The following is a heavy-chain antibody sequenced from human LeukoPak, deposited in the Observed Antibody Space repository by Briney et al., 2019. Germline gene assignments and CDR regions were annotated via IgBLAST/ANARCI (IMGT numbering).Heavy chain of an antibody. Sequence: SGPTLVKPPQTLTLTCTFSGFSLSTSGVGVGWIRQPPGKALEWLSLSYWDDDKRYSPSLKSRLTITKDTSKNQVVLTMTNMDPVDTATYYCAQQYSSGWYGYWGQGTLVTVSS. V-gene: IGHV2-5*02. CDR3: AQQYSSGWYGY. D-gene: IGHD6-19*01. J-gene: IGHJ4*02. CDR2: SYWDDDK. CDR1: GFSLSTSGVG.